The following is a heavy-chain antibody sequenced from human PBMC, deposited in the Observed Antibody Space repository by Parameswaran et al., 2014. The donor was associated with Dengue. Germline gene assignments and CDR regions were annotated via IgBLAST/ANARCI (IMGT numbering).Heavy chain of an antibody. CDR3: ARDAPYSSGWYVAWGYYYGMDV. CDR2: ISAYNGNT. D-gene: IGHD6-19*01. J-gene: IGHJ6*02. V-gene: IGHV1-18*01. Sequence: WVRQAPGQGLEWMGWISAYNGNTNYAQKLQGRVTMTTDTSTSTAYMELRSLRSDDTAVYYCARDAPYSSGWYVAWGYYYGMDVWGQGDHGHRLL.